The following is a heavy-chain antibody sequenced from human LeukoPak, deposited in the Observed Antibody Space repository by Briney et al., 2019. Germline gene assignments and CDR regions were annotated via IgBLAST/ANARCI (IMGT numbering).Heavy chain of an antibody. CDR3: AREGGRGGDGMDV. Sequence: SQTLSLTCAISGDSVSNNSAAWNWIRQSPSRGLEWLGRTYFKAKWYNDYAVSVKSRMTINPDTSKNQFSLHLNSVTPEDTAVYYCAREGGRGGDGMDVWGQGTTVTVSS. J-gene: IGHJ6*02. CDR1: GDSVSNNSAA. CDR2: TYFKAKWYN. D-gene: IGHD2-15*01. V-gene: IGHV6-1*01.